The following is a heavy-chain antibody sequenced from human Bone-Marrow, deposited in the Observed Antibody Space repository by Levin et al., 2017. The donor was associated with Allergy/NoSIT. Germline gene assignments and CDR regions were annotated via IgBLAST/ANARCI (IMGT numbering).Heavy chain of an antibody. D-gene: IGHD6-13*01. CDR3: ARAVAAAGGEIDY. J-gene: IGHJ4*02. CDR2: IIWNSDSI. CDR1: GFTFDDYA. V-gene: IGHV3-9*01. Sequence: SLKISCAASGFTFDDYAMHWVRQAPGKGLEWVSHIIWNSDSIAYADSVKGRFTISRDNAKNSLHLQMNSLRPEDTAFYYCARAVAAAGGEIDYWGQGTLVTVSS.